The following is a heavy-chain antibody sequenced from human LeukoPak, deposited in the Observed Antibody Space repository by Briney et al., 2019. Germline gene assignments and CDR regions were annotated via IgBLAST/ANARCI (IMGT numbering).Heavy chain of an antibody. J-gene: IGHJ4*02. CDR1: GFTFSSYG. D-gene: IGHD3-10*01. CDR3: AKDHLHYPFDY. V-gene: IGHV3-30*18. Sequence: GGSLRLSCAASGFTFSSYGMHWVRQAPGKGLEWVAVISYDGSNKYYADSVKGRFTISRDNSKNTLYLQMNSLRAEDTAVYYCAKDHLHYPFDYWGQGTLVTVSS. CDR2: ISYDGSNK.